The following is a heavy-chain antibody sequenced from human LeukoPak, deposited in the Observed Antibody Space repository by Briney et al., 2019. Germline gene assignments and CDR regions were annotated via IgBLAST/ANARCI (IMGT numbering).Heavy chain of an antibody. D-gene: IGHD2-2*01. CDR1: GYTFTNYG. CDR2: ISTSNGNT. J-gene: IGHJ6*02. V-gene: IGHV1-18*01. Sequence: ASVKVSCKASGYTFTNYGMSWVRQAPGQGLEWMGWISTSNGNTNYAQKLQGRVIMTTDTSTSTAYMELRSLRSDDTAVYYCARAPYCSSTSCNYYYYSMGVWGQGTTVTVSS. CDR3: ARAPYCSSTSCNYYYYSMGV.